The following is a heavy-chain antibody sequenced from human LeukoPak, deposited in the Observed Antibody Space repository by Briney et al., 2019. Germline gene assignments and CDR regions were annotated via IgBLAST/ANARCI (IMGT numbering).Heavy chain of an antibody. Sequence: GGSLRLSCAASGFTFSSYWMHWVRQSPGKGLVWVSRINSDGSSTSYADSVKSRVTISRDNAKNTLYLQMNSLRAEDTAVYYCARDGDSSGYYVNFDYWGQGTLVTVSS. V-gene: IGHV3-74*01. CDR2: INSDGSST. J-gene: IGHJ4*02. CDR3: ARDGDSSGYYVNFDY. CDR1: GFTFSSYW. D-gene: IGHD3-22*01.